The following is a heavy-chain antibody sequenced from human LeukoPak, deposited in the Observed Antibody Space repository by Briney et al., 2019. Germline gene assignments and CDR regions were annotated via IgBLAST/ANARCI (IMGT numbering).Heavy chain of an antibody. V-gene: IGHV1-69*05. CDR1: GGTFSSYD. Sequence: SVKVSCKASGGTFSSYDISWVRQAPGQGLEWMGGIIPIFGTANYAQKFQGRVTITTDESTSTAYMELSSLRSEDPAVYYCASPYYYDSSGYQRAHWYFDLWGRGTLVTVSS. D-gene: IGHD3-22*01. CDR3: ASPYYYDSSGYQRAHWYFDL. CDR2: IIPIFGTA. J-gene: IGHJ2*01.